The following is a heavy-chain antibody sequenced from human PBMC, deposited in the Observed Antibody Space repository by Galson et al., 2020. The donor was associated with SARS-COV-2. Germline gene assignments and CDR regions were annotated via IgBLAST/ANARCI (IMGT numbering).Heavy chain of an antibody. CDR2: IYYSGST. CDR1: GGSISSSSYY. Sequence: SETLSLTCTVSGGSISSSSYYWGWIRQPPGKGLEWIGSIYYSGSTYYNPSLKSRVTISVDTSKNQFSLKLSSVTAADTAVYYCAREAVEMATSYGMDVWGQGTTVTVSS. D-gene: IGHD1-26*01. V-gene: IGHV4-39*07. CDR3: AREAVEMATSYGMDV. J-gene: IGHJ6*02.